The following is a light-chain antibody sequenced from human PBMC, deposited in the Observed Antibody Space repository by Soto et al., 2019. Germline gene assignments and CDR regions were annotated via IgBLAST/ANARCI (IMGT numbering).Light chain of an antibody. CDR3: MQSLQTPRT. CDR2: MGS. V-gene: IGKV2-28*01. CDR1: QILLHRNGDDY. Sequence: DMVITQTPLSSPFTLGQPACLSCKSSQILLHRNGDDYLDWYLQKPGQSPQLLIYMGSSRASGVPGRFSGSGSGTDFTLEISTVEAEDVGVYYCMQSLQTPRTFGQGTKVDIK. J-gene: IGKJ2*01.